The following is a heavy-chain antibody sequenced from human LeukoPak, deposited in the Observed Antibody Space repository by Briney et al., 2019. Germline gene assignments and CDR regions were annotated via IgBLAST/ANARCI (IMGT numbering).Heavy chain of an antibody. J-gene: IGHJ6*02. D-gene: IGHD3-9*01. V-gene: IGHV4-61*01. CDR3: QASLRYFDWISFGMDV. CDR1: GGSVSSGSYY. Sequence: SETLSLTCTVSGGSVSSGSYYWSWIRQPPGKGLEWIGYIYYSGSTYYNPSLKSRVTISVDTSKNQFSLKLSSVTAADTAVYYCQASLRYFDWISFGMDVWGQGTTVTVSS. CDR2: IYYSGST.